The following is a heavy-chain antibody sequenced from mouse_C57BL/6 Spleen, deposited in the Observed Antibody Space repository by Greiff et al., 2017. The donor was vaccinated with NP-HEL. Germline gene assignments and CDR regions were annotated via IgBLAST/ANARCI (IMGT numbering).Heavy chain of an antibody. CDR1: GYTFTSYW. V-gene: IGHV1-59*01. Sequence: VQLQQPGAELVRPGTSVKLSCKASGYTFTSYWMHWVKQRPGQGLEWIGVIDPSDSYTNYNQKFKGKATLTVDTSSSTAYMQLSSLTSEDSAVYYCARGYSLLDDWGKGTSVTVSS. J-gene: IGHJ4*01. CDR3: ARGYSLLDD. D-gene: IGHD2-12*01. CDR2: IDPSDSYT.